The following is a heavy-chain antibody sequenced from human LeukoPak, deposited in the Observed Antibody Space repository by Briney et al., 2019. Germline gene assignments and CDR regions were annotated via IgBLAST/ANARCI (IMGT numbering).Heavy chain of an antibody. CDR3: ARAHDYGGNWLDS. J-gene: IGHJ5*01. D-gene: IGHD4-23*01. Sequence: PLETLSLTCTVSGGSISSYYWSWIRQPPGKGLKWIGYIYTSGSTNYNPSLKSRVTISVDTSKNQFSLKLSSVTAADTAVYYCARAHDYGGNWLDSWGQGTLVTVSS. CDR1: GGSISSYY. V-gene: IGHV4-4*09. CDR2: IYTSGST.